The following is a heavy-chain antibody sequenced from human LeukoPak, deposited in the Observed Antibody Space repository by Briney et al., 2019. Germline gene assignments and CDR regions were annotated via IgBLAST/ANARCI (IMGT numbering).Heavy chain of an antibody. CDR2: IKKDGSET. CDR1: GFSLSNYW. J-gene: IGHJ6*02. D-gene: IGHD6-13*01. CDR3: ARGRNDPWYSSSWHYGMDV. Sequence: GGSLRLSCAVSGFSLSNYWMSWVRQAPGKGLEWVANIKKDGSETYYLDSVKGRFTISRDNAKNSLYLKMNSLRVEDTAVCYCARGRNDPWYSSSWHYGMDVWGQGTTVTVSS. V-gene: IGHV3-7*01.